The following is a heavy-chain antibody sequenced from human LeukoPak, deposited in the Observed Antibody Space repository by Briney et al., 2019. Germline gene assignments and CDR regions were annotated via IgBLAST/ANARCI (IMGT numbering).Heavy chain of an antibody. Sequence: GGSLRLSCAASGFTISSNYMSWVRQAPGKGLEWVSVIYSGGGTHCADSVKGRFTISRDISKNTLYLQMNSLRTEDTAVYYCAKEGIAARTDYWGQGTLVTVSS. CDR2: IYSGGGT. D-gene: IGHD6-6*01. CDR1: GFTISSNY. J-gene: IGHJ4*02. V-gene: IGHV3-66*02. CDR3: AKEGIAARTDY.